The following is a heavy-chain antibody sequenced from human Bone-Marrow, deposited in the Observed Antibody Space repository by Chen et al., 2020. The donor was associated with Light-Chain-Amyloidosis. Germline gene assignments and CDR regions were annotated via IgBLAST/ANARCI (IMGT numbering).Heavy chain of an antibody. CDR3: ARMSFFETSDALDV. CDR1: GFSLSSNGMR. J-gene: IGHJ3*01. Sequence: QVTVKESGPALVKPTQTLTLTCTFSGFSLSSNGMRLNWIRQPPGKALEWLARIDWDGDKYYTPSLETRLTISKDPSKNQVVLTMTNMDPVDTATYYCARMSFFETSDALDVWGHGTMVTVSS. V-gene: IGHV2-70*04. D-gene: IGHD3-9*01. CDR2: IDWDGDK.